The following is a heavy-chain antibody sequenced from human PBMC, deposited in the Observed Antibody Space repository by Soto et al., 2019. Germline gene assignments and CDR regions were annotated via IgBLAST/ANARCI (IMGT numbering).Heavy chain of an antibody. J-gene: IGHJ4*02. CDR1: GFTFSSYA. CDR2: ISSNGGST. Sequence: GGSLRLSCAAPGFTFSSYAMHWVRQAPGKGLEYVSAISSNGGSTYYANSVKGRFTISRDNSKNTLYLQMGSLRAEDMAVYYCARDGDYYDSSGYYYFDYWGQGTLVTVSS. CDR3: ARDGDYYDSSGYYYFDY. D-gene: IGHD3-22*01. V-gene: IGHV3-64*01.